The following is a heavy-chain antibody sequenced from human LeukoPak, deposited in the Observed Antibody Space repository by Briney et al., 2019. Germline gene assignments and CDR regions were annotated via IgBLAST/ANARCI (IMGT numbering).Heavy chain of an antibody. CDR2: IYYSGST. CDR1: GGSISSYY. V-gene: IGHV4-59*12. CDR3: ARLVRGVKYFDY. Sequence: SETLSLTCTVSGGSISSYYWSWIRQPPGKGLEWIGYIYYSGSTNYNPSLKSRVTISVDTSRNQFSLKLSSVTAADTAVYYCARLVRGVKYFDYWGQGTLVTVSS. J-gene: IGHJ4*02. D-gene: IGHD3-10*01.